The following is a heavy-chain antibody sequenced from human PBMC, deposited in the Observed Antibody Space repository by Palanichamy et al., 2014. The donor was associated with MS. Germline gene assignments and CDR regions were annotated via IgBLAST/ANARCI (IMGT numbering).Heavy chain of an antibody. D-gene: IGHD2-2*02. J-gene: IGHJ6*02. CDR3: ARVGCSSTSCYINYYYGMDV. Sequence: EVRLVESGGGLVQPGGSLRLSCAASGFTFSSYSMNWVRQAPGKGLEWVPYISSSSSTIYYADSVKGRFTISRDNAKNSLYLQMNSLRDEDTAVYYCARVGCSSTSCYINYYYGMDVWGQGTTVTVSS. V-gene: IGHV3-48*02. CDR2: ISSSSSTI. CDR1: GFTFSSYS.